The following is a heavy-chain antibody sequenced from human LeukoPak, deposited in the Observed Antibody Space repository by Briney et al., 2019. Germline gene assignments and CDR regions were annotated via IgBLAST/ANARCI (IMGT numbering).Heavy chain of an antibody. D-gene: IGHD3-22*01. V-gene: IGHV4-30-2*01. CDR1: SGSISSGGYS. CDR3: ASSYYYDSSGYPNNFDY. J-gene: IGHJ4*02. CDR2: IYHSGST. Sequence: PSQTLSLTCAVSSGSISSGGYSWSWIRQPPGKGLEWIGYIYHSGSTYYNPSLKSRVTISVDRSKNQFSLKLSSVTAADTAVYYCASSYYYDSSGYPNNFDYWGQGTLVTVSS.